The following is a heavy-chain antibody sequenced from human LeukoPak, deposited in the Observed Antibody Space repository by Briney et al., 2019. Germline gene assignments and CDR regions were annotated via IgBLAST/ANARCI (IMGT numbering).Heavy chain of an antibody. CDR3: ARLEPTGSYGDY. CDR1: GGSISSSSYY. J-gene: IGHJ4*02. CDR2: IYYSGST. D-gene: IGHD5-18*01. Sequence: SETLSLTCTVSGGSISSSSYYWGWIRQPPGKGLEWIGSIYYSGSTYYNPSLKSRVTISVDTSKNQFSLKLSSVTAADTAVYYCARLEPTGSYGDYWGQGTLVTVSS. V-gene: IGHV4-39*01.